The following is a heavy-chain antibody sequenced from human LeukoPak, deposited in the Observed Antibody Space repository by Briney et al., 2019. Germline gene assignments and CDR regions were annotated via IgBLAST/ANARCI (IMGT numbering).Heavy chain of an antibody. J-gene: IGHJ6*02. Sequence: PGGSLRLSCAASGFTFSSYAMHWVRQAPGKGLEWVAVISYDGSNKYYADSVEGRFTISRDNSKNTLYLQMNSLRAEDTAVYYCARVDTAMVYYYYGMDVWGQGTTVTVSS. V-gene: IGHV3-30-3*01. CDR1: GFTFSSYA. D-gene: IGHD5-18*01. CDR2: ISYDGSNK. CDR3: ARVDTAMVYYYYGMDV.